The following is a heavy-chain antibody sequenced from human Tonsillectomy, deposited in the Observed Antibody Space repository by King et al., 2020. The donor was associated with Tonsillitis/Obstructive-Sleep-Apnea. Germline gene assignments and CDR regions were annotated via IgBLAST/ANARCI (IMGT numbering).Heavy chain of an antibody. Sequence: VQLQQWGAGLLKPSETLSLTCAVYGGSFSGYHWSWIRQPPGKGLEWIGEINHSGSTNYNPSLKSRVTISVDTSKNQFSLKLSSVTAADTAVYYCARGRPFLEWLSGNWFDPWGQGTLVTVSS. D-gene: IGHD3-3*01. CDR2: INHSGST. J-gene: IGHJ5*02. CDR3: ARGRPFLEWLSGNWFDP. CDR1: GGSFSGYH. V-gene: IGHV4-34*01.